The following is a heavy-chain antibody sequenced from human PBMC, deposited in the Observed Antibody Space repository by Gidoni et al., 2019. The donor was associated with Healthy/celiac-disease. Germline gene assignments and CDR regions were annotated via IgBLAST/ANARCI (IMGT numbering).Heavy chain of an antibody. CDR3: ARGPYYDFWSGFDY. CDR2: IYYSGST. D-gene: IGHD3-3*01. J-gene: IGHJ4*02. Sequence: QVQLQESGPGLVKPSETLSLTCTVSGGSLSSYYWSWIRQPPGKGLEWIGYIYYSGSTNYNPSLKSRVTISVDTSKNQFSLKLSSVTAADTAVYYCARGPYYDFWSGFDYWGQGTLVTVSS. V-gene: IGHV4-59*01. CDR1: GGSLSSYY.